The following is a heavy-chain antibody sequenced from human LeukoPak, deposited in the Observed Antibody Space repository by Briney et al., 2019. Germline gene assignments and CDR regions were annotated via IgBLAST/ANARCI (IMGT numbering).Heavy chain of an antibody. CDR3: ARHSWGYGYYYGMDV. CDR2: IYYSGST. CDR1: GGSISSSSYY. Sequence: SETLSLTCTVSGGSISSSSYYWAWIRQPPGKGLEWIGSIYYSGSTYYNPSLKSRVTISLDTSKIHFSLKLSSVTAADTAVYYCARHSWGYGYYYGMDVWGQGTTVTVSS. J-gene: IGHJ6*02. D-gene: IGHD5-18*01. V-gene: IGHV4-39*01.